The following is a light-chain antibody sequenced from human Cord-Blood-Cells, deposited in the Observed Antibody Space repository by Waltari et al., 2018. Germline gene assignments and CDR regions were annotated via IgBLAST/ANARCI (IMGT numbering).Light chain of an antibody. V-gene: IGKV3-15*01. CDR1: QSVSSN. CDR2: GAS. J-gene: IGKJ4*01. Sequence: EIVMTQSPATLSVSPGERATLSCRASQSVSSNLAWYQQKPGQATRLLIYGASTRATGIPARFSGSGSGTEFTLTISSLQSEDFAVYYCHQYNNWPPLTLGGGTKVEIK. CDR3: HQYNNWPPLT.